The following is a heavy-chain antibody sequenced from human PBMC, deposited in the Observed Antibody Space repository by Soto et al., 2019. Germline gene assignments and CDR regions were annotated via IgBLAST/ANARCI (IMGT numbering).Heavy chain of an antibody. D-gene: IGHD3-10*02. Sequence: SETLSLTCTVSGGSISSSSYYWGWIRQPPGKGLEWIGSISYSGSTYYIPSLKSRVTISVDTSKNQFSLKLSSVTAAHTAVCYCAVSLATMSRNDSWGQGTLASVSS. CDR2: ISYSGST. CDR3: AVSLATMSRNDS. J-gene: IGHJ4*02. V-gene: IGHV4-39*01. CDR1: GGSISSSSYY.